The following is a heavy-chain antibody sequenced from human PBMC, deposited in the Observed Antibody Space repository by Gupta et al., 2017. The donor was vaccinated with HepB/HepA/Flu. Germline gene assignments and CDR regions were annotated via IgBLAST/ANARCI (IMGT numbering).Heavy chain of an antibody. Sequence: LQLQESGPGLVKPSETLSLTCSVSGGSISDSGRYWGWIRQSPGKGLEWLGSIFTGGNIYYNPSLKKRVTISVDTAKNQFSLNLRSVTAADTALYYCAKHDNWIHFMYYWGQGILVAVSS. D-gene: IGHD5-18*01. J-gene: IGHJ4*02. CDR1: GGSISDSGRY. CDR3: AKHDNWIHFMYY. V-gene: IGHV4-39*01. CDR2: IFTGGNI.